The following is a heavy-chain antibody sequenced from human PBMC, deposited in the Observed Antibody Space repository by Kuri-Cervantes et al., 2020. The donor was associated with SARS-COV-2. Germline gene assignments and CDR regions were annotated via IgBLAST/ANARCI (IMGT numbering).Heavy chain of an antibody. CDR2: ISSSSSYI. Sequence: GESLKISCAASGFTFSSYSMNWVRQALGKGLEWVSSISSSSSYIYYADSVKDRFTISRDNAKNSLYLQMNSLRAEDTAAYYCARDPPSPYCSGGSCRTDVWGQGTTVTVSS. CDR1: GFTFSSYS. J-gene: IGHJ6*02. CDR3: ARDPPSPYCSGGSCRTDV. D-gene: IGHD2-15*01. V-gene: IGHV3-21*01.